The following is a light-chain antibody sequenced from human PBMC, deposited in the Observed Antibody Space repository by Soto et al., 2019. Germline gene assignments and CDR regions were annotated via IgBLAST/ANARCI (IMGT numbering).Light chain of an antibody. CDR3: SSYTGSSALHV. V-gene: IGLV2-14*01. CDR1: SSDVGGYNY. Sequence: QSALTQPASVSGSPGQSITISCTGTSSDVGGYNYVSWYQQHPGTAPKLMIYEVSNRPSGVSHRFSDSKSGNTASLTISGLQAEDEADYYCSSYTGSSALHVFGTGTKLTVL. CDR2: EVS. J-gene: IGLJ1*01.